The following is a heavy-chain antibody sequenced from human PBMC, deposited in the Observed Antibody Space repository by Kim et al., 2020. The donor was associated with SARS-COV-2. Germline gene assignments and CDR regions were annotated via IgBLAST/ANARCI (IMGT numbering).Heavy chain of an antibody. Sequence: GGSLRLSCSASRFTFRNYGIHWVRQAPGKGLEWVAVISYDGSQEFYADSVRGRFTISRENSKKTVYLEMNSLRAEDTAVYYCAKDLGGGNYFDYWGQGT. CDR2: ISYDGSQE. D-gene: IGHD3-10*01. CDR3: AKDLGGGNYFDY. CDR1: RFTFRNYG. V-gene: IGHV3-30*18. J-gene: IGHJ4*02.